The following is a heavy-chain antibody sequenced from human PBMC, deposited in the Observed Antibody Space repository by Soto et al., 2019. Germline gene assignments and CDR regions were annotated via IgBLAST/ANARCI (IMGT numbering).Heavy chain of an antibody. D-gene: IGHD3-3*01. CDR3: AGSLRFLEWLFLP. CDR1: GGSVSSGSYY. CDR2: IYYSGST. V-gene: IGHV4-61*01. J-gene: IGHJ5*02. Sequence: PSETLSLTCTVSGGSVSSGSYYWSWIRQPPGKGLEWIGYIYYSGSTNYNPSLKSRVTISVDTSKNQFSLKLSSVTAADTAVYYCAGSLRFLEWLFLPWGQGTLVTVSS.